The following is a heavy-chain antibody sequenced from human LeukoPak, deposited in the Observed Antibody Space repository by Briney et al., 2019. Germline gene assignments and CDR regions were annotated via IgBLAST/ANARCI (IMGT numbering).Heavy chain of an antibody. V-gene: IGHV3-48*03. Sequence: GGSLRLSCAASGFTFRSYEFNWVRQAPGKGLEWVSYISYGLSGIYYADSVKGRFTISRDNAKNSLYLQMNSLRAEDTAVYYCARDSGTCSGGTCNHFDLWGQGTLVTVSS. CDR3: ARDSGTCSGGTCNHFDL. CDR2: ISYGLSGI. J-gene: IGHJ4*02. D-gene: IGHD2-15*01. CDR1: GFTFRSYE.